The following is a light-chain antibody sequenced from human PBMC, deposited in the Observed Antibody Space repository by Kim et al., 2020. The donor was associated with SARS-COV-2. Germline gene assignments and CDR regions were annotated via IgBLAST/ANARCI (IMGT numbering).Light chain of an antibody. CDR2: YND. CDR1: SSNIGNNA. J-gene: IGLJ2*01. Sequence: QSVLTQPPSVSGAPSQRVTISCSGGSSNIGNNAVNWYQQIPGKPPRLLVYYNDVLPSGVSGRFSGSKSGTSASLAISGLQSEDEADYYCATWDDTLKGWVFGGGTQLTVL. V-gene: IGLV1-36*01. CDR3: ATWDDTLKGWV.